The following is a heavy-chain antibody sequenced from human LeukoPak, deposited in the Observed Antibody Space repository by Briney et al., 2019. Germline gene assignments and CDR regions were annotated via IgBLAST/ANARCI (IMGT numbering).Heavy chain of an antibody. J-gene: IGHJ4*02. V-gene: IGHV3-30*02. CDR3: TKDYYDSSGYPYFDY. Sequence: GGSLRLSCAASGFTFSSYAMHWVREAPGKGLGWGAFIRYDGSNKYNAASVKGRFTIPRDNSKNTLYMQMNSLRAEDTAVYYCTKDYYDSSGYPYFDYWGQGTLVTVSS. D-gene: IGHD3-22*01. CDR2: IRYDGSNK. CDR1: GFTFSSYA.